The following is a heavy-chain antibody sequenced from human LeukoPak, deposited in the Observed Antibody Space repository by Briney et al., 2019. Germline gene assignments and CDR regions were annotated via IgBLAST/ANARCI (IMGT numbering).Heavy chain of an antibody. CDR1: GFTFSSYS. CDR3: ARFRTAGFFGESQFSYYYYGMDV. Sequence: PGGSLRLSCAASGFTFSSYSMNWVRQAPGKGLEWVSSISSSSSYIYYADSVKGRFTISRDNAKNSLYLQMNSLRAEDTAVYYCARFRTAGFFGESQFSYYYYGMDVWGQGTTVTVSS. J-gene: IGHJ6*02. V-gene: IGHV3-21*04. D-gene: IGHD3-10*01. CDR2: ISSSSSYI.